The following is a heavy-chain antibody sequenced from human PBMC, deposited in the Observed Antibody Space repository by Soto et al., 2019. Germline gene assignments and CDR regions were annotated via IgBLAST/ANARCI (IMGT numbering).Heavy chain of an antibody. CDR1: GYTFTSYG. CDR2: ISAYNGNT. Sequence: ASVKVSCKASGYTFTSYGISWVRQAPGQGLEWMGWISAYNGNTNYAQKLQGRVTMTTDTSTSTAYMELRSLRSDDTAVYYCARDAPSPISYYDSSGYYSRPPSIQHWGQGTLVTVS. V-gene: IGHV1-18*01. J-gene: IGHJ1*01. CDR3: ARDAPSPISYYDSSGYYSRPPSIQH. D-gene: IGHD3-22*01.